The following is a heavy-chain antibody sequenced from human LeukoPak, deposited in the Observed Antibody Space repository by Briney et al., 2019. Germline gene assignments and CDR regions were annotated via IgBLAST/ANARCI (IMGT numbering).Heavy chain of an antibody. V-gene: IGHV4-59*01. D-gene: IGHD7-27*01. CDR3: ASNTGTVFDN. J-gene: IGHJ4*02. CDR2: VYYTGST. Sequence: PSETLSLTCSVSGDFITAYYWSWIRQPPGKGLEWIGYVYYTGSTEYSPSLRSRVTISLEMSKRQFSLNLTSVTAADTSVYYCASNTGTVFDNWGQGALVTVSS. CDR1: GDFITAYY.